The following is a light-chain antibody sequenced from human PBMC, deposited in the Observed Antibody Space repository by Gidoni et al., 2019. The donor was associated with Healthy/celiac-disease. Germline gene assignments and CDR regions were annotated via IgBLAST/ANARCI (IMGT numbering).Light chain of an antibody. CDR2: GAS. V-gene: IGKV3-20*01. J-gene: IGKJ1*01. CDR1: QSVSSSY. Sequence: DIVLTHSPGTLSLSPWERATLSCRARQSVSSSYLAWYQQKPGQAPRLLIYGASSRATGIPDRFSGSGSGTDFTLTISRLEPEDFAVYYCQQYGSSPETFGQGTKVEIK. CDR3: QQYGSSPET.